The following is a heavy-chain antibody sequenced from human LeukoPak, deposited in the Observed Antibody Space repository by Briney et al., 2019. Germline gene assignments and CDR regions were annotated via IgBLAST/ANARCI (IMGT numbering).Heavy chain of an antibody. V-gene: IGHV1-2*02. J-gene: IGHJ4*02. CDR1: GYTFTSYG. CDR3: ARAAIKRRQHYDFWSGYYPYYFDY. Sequence: GASVKVSCKASGYTFTSYGISWVRQAPGQGLEWMGWINPNSGGTNYAQKFQGRVTMTRDTSISTAYMELSRLRSDDTAVYYCARAAIKRRQHYDFWSGYYPYYFDYWGQGTLVTVSS. D-gene: IGHD3-3*01. CDR2: INPNSGGT.